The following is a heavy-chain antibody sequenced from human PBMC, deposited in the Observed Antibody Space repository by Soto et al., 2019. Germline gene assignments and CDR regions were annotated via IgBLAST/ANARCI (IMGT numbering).Heavy chain of an antibody. D-gene: IGHD6-19*01. Sequence: GGSLRLSCAASGFTFSSYWMSWVRQAPGKGLEWVAHTRQDGGQEYYVDSVKGRFTISRDNAKNSLYLQMNSLRVEDTAVYYCARYPNPTVAGLPFDLWGQGALVTVSS. CDR2: TRQDGGQE. V-gene: IGHV3-7*03. J-gene: IGHJ4*02. CDR1: GFTFSSYW. CDR3: ARYPNPTVAGLPFDL.